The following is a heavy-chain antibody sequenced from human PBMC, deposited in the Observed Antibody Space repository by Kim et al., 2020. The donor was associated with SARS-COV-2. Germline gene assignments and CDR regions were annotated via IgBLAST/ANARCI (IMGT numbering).Heavy chain of an antibody. Sequence: GGSLRLSCAASGFTFSSYAMDWVRQAPGKGLEWVAAISYDGSNKYYADSAEGRFTISRDNPKNTLYLQMNSLRAEDTAVYYCARSRTDCSSTSCYIYFDYWGQGTLVTVSS. V-gene: IGHV3-30*04. CDR3: ARSRTDCSSTSCYIYFDY. D-gene: IGHD2-2*02. CDR2: ISYDGSNK. CDR1: GFTFSSYA. J-gene: IGHJ4*02.